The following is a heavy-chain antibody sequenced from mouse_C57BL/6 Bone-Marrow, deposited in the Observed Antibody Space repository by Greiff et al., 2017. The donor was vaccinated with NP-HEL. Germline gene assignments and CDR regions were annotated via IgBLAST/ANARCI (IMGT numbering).Heavy chain of an antibody. CDR2: IYPGSGNT. Sequence: QVQLQQSGAELVRPGASVKLSCKASGYTFTDYYINWVKQRPGQGLEWIARIYPGSGNTYYNEKFKGKATLTAEKSSSTAYMQLSSLTSEDSAVYFCARENYYGSEDYWGQGTTLTVSS. CDR1: GYTFTDYY. CDR3: ARENYYGSEDY. J-gene: IGHJ2*01. V-gene: IGHV1-76*01. D-gene: IGHD1-1*01.